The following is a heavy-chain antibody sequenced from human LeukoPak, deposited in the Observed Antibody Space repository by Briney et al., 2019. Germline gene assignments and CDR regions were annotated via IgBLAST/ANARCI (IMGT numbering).Heavy chain of an antibody. J-gene: IGHJ4*02. Sequence: SETLSLTCTVSGGSISGYYWSWIRQTPGKGLDWIGHIYYSGSTNYNPSLKSRVTISVDTPRNQFSLKLTSVTAADTAVYYCARGKGYFDYWDQGTLVTAS. CDR3: ARGKGYFDY. CDR1: GGSISGYY. CDR2: IYYSGST. V-gene: IGHV4-59*01. D-gene: IGHD3-16*01.